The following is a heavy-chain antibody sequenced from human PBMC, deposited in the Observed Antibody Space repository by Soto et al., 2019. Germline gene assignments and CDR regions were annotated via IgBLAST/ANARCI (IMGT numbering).Heavy chain of an antibody. CDR3: ARDDHMIVVVGGFDY. CDR1: GFTFSSYA. J-gene: IGHJ4*02. CDR2: ISYDGSNK. V-gene: IGHV3-30-3*01. D-gene: IGHD3-22*01. Sequence: QVQLVESGGGVVQPGRSLRLSCAASGFTFSSYAMHWVRQAPGKGLGWVAVISYDGSNKYYADSVKGRFTISRDNSKNTLYLQMNSLRAEDTAVYYCARDDHMIVVVGGFDYWGQGTLVTVSS.